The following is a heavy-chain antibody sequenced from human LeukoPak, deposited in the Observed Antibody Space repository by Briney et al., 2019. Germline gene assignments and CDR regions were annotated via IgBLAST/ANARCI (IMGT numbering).Heavy chain of an antibody. V-gene: IGHV3-30*01. CDR2: ISHDGKNR. Sequence: GGSLRLSCAASGFSLSDYAMHWVRQAPGKGLEWLGVISHDGKNRRYADSVKGRFTISRDNSQDTQFLQMNSLTPEDTAVYYCARDGAARLLRFYYYMDVWGKGTTVTVSS. CDR3: ARDGAARLLRFYYYMDV. CDR1: GFSLSDYA. D-gene: IGHD6-6*01. J-gene: IGHJ6*03.